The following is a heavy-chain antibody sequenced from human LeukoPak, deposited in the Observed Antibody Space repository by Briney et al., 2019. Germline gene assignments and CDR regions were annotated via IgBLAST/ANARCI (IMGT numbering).Heavy chain of an antibody. Sequence: SVKVSCKASGGTFNSYAISWVRQAPGQGLEWMGGIIPIFGTANYAQKFQGRVTITADESTSTAYMELSSLRSEDTAVYYCVTCRVVVTAICDYWGQGTLVTVSS. V-gene: IGHV1-69*13. D-gene: IGHD2-21*02. J-gene: IGHJ4*02. CDR1: GGTFNSYA. CDR2: IIPIFGTA. CDR3: VTCRVVVTAICDY.